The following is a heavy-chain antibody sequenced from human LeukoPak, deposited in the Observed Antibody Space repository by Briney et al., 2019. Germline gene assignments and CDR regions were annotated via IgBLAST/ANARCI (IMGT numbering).Heavy chain of an antibody. CDR1: GFTFSSFG. Sequence: GGSLRLSCAASGFTFSSFGMSWVRQAPGKGLEWVSSISSSSSYIYYADSVKGRFTISRDNAKNSLYLQMNSLRAEDTAVYYCAELGITMIGGVWGKGTTVTVSS. CDR3: AELGITMIGGV. J-gene: IGHJ6*04. CDR2: ISSSSSYI. D-gene: IGHD3-10*02. V-gene: IGHV3-21*01.